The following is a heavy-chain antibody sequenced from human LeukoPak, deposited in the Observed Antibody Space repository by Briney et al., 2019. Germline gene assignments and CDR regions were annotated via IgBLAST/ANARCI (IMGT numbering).Heavy chain of an antibody. CDR2: ISSTPNYI. D-gene: IGHD3-3*01. CDR1: GFTFSTSN. V-gene: IGHV3-21*01. J-gene: IGHJ4*02. CDR3: AREAILEWSHYDY. Sequence: GGSLRLSCAASGFTFSTSNMNWVRQAPGKGLEWVASISSTPNYIDYADSVKGRFTISRDNAEKSLYLQMDSLRAEDTAVYYCAREAILEWSHYDYWGQGTLVTVSS.